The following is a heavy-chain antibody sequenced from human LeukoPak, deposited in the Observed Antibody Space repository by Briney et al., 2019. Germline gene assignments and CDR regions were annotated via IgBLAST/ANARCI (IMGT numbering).Heavy chain of an antibody. J-gene: IGHJ4*02. CDR1: GFTFSSYA. V-gene: IGHV3-23*01. CDR2: ISGSGGST. D-gene: IGHD4-17*01. CDR3: ARDDYGDPNHDY. Sequence: GGSLRLSCAASGFTFSSYAMSWVRQAPGKGLEWVSAISGSGGSTYYADSVKGRFTISRDNSKNTLYLQMNSLRAEDPAVYYCARDDYGDPNHDYWGQGTLVTVSS.